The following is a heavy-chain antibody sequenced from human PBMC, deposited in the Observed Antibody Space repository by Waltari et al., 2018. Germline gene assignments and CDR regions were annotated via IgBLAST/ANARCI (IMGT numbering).Heavy chain of an antibody. J-gene: IGHJ4*02. CDR1: GCPFTAYP. V-gene: IGHV1-69*04. CDR3: ARADYYDSSGLDH. Sequence: QVQLVQSGAEVKKPGSSVKVSCKPSGCPFTAYPFNWVRQAPGQGLEWMGRIVALVDIADYTQEFQGRATFTADTSTRTAYMTLRNLRSEDTAVYYCARADYYDSSGLDHWGPGTLVTVSS. D-gene: IGHD3-22*01. CDR2: IVALVDIA.